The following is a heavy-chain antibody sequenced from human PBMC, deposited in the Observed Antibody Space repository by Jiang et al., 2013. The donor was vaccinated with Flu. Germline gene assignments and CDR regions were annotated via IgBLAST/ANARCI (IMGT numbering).Heavy chain of an antibody. CDR3: ARDAGYSTGWYPGN. D-gene: IGHD6-19*01. J-gene: IGHJ4*02. CDR1: TFSTHA. CDR2: ISYDESAK. V-gene: IGHV3-30*04. Sequence: TFSTHAMHWVRQAPGKGLEWVAVISYDESAKYYADSVKGRFTISRDISKNTLYLQMNSLRSEDTALYYCARDAGYSTGWYPGNWGQGTLVTVSS.